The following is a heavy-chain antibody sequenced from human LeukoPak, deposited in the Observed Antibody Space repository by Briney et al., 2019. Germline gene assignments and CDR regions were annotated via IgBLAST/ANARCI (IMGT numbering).Heavy chain of an antibody. J-gene: IGHJ5*02. Sequence: SVKVSCKASGDTSRGHAITWVRQAPGQGLEWMGGVIPLFGTTNYAQKFRGRVTLTADESTNTAYMELSSLGSEDTAVYYCARPAASNLYGEDWLDPWGQGTLVTVSS. CDR3: ARPAASNLYGEDWLDP. D-gene: IGHD4-17*01. CDR1: GDTSRGHA. CDR2: VIPLFGTT. V-gene: IGHV1-69*01.